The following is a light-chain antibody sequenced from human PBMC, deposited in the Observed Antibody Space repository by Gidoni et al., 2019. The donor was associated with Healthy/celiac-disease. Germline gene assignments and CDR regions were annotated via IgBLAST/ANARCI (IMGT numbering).Light chain of an antibody. CDR3: QQSYSTPRT. J-gene: IGKJ5*01. CDR2: AAS. Sequence: DIQMTPSPSSLSASVGDRVTITCRASQSISSYLNWYQQKPGKAPKLLIYAASSLQSGVPSRFSGSGSGTDFTLTISSLQHEDFATYYCQQSYSTPRTFGQGTRLEIK. V-gene: IGKV1-39*01. CDR1: QSISSY.